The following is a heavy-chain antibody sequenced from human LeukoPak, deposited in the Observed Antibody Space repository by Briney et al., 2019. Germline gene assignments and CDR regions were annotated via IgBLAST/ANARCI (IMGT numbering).Heavy chain of an antibody. CDR3: ARLSYYYDSSGPPSGAFDI. V-gene: IGHV3-11*01. CDR1: GFTFSDYC. D-gene: IGHD3-22*01. J-gene: IGHJ3*02. Sequence: GGSLRLSCAASGFTFSDYCMSWIRQAPGKGLEWVSYISISGSTIYYADSVKGRFTISRDNAKNSLYLQMNSLRAEDTAVYYCARLSYYYDSSGPPSGAFDIWGQGTMVTVSS. CDR2: ISISGSTI.